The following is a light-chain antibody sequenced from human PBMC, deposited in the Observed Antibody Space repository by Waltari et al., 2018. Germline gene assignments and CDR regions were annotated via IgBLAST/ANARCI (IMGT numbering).Light chain of an antibody. J-gene: IGLJ1*01. Sequence: QSALTQPASVSGSPGQSITISCTGTSSDIGGYDYVSWYQQHPGTAPKLIIYDVNKRPSGVSNRYSSSKSGNTASLTISGLQTDDEADYYCSSYTSSNTFLFGTGTKVTVL. V-gene: IGLV2-14*03. CDR3: SSYTSSNTFL. CDR2: DVN. CDR1: SSDIGGYDY.